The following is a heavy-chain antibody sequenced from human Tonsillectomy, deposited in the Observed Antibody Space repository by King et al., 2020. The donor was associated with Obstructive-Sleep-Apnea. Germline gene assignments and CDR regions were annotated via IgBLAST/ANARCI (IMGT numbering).Heavy chain of an antibody. CDR1: GFTFSSYA. V-gene: IGHV3-30-3*01. Sequence: VQLVESGGGVVQPGRSLRLSCAASGFTFSSYAMHWVRQAPGKGLEWVAVISFDGSNTYYVDSVKGRFTISNDNSKNTLYLQMNSLRAEDTAVYYCARSLQWLVIDYFDYWGQGTLVTVSS. D-gene: IGHD6-19*01. J-gene: IGHJ4*02. CDR3: ARSLQWLVIDYFDY. CDR2: ISFDGSNT.